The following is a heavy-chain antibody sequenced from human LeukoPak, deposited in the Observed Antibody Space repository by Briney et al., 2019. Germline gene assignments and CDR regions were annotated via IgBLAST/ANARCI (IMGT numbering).Heavy chain of an antibody. J-gene: IGHJ4*02. V-gene: IGHV3-13*04. CDR1: GFTFSSYD. CDR3: ARGALGFDY. CDR2: IGTADDT. Sequence: GGSLRLSCEASGFTFSSYDIQWVRQATGKGLEWVSSIGTADDTYYAGSVKGRFTLSRENAKKSSFLQMNNLGAGDTAVYYCARGALGFDYWGQGTLVTVSS.